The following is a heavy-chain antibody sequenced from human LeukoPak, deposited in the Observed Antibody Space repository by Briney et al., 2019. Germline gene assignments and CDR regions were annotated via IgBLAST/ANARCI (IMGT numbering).Heavy chain of an antibody. CDR1: GRTFSSYA. CDR3: ARGLVRGYSYGLVSFDY. V-gene: IGHV1-69*06. J-gene: IGHJ4*02. Sequence: SVKLFCNASGRTFSSYAISWVRQAPGQGLEWMGGLIPIFCTANYAQEFQGRVTITADKSTSTAYMELSSLRSEDTAVYYCARGLVRGYSYGLVSFDYWGQGTLVTVSS. CDR2: LIPIFCTA. D-gene: IGHD5-18*01.